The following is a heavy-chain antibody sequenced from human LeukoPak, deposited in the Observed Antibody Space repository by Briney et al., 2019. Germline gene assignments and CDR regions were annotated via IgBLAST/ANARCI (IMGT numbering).Heavy chain of an antibody. CDR1: CYTFSRYG. CDR3: ARDRGPAAILRPWYFDN. V-gene: IGHV1-18*01. Sequence: ASVKVSCKASCYTFSRYGISWGRQAPGQGLEWMGGIIAYNVNTNYAQKLQSRVTLTTDTSTRTAYMELRSLRSDDTAVYYCARDRGPAAILRPWYFDNWGQGTMVTVSS. J-gene: IGHJ4*02. D-gene: IGHD2-2*02. CDR2: IIAYNVNT.